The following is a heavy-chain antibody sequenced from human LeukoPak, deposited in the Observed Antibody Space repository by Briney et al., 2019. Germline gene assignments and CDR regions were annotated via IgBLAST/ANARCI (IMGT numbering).Heavy chain of an antibody. CDR2: INPNSGRT. CDR3: AASSYYYDSSGYYVDY. Sequence: ASVKVSCKASGYTFTGYYMHWVRQAPGQGLEWMGRINPNSGRTNYAQKFQGRVTMTRDTSISTAYMELSRLRSDDTAVYYCAASSYYYDSSGYYVDYWGQGTLVTVSS. J-gene: IGHJ4*02. V-gene: IGHV1-2*06. CDR1: GYTFTGYY. D-gene: IGHD3-22*01.